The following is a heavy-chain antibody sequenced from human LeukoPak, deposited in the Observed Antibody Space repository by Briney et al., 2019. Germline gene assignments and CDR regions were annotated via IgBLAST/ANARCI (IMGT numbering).Heavy chain of an antibody. J-gene: IGHJ4*02. D-gene: IGHD2-2*02. CDR3: ARDQYCSSTSCYKGGYFDY. Sequence: SETLSLTCTVSGGSISSGDYYWSWIRQPPGKGLEWIGYIYYSGSTYYNPSLKSRVTISVDTSKNQFSLKLSSVTAADTAVYHCARDQYCSSTSCYKGGYFDYWGQGTLVTVSS. V-gene: IGHV4-30-4*08. CDR2: IYYSGST. CDR1: GGSISSGDYY.